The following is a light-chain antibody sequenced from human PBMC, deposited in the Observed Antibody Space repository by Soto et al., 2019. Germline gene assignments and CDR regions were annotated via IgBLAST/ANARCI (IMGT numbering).Light chain of an antibody. CDR2: VGTGGIVG. CDR3: GADHGSGSNFVYV. CDR1: SGYSNYS. Sequence: QSVLTQPPSASASLGASVTLTCTLSSGYSNYSVDWYQQRPGKGPRFVMRVGTGGIVGSKGDGIPDRLSVLGSGLNRYLTIKNIQEEDESDYHCGADHGSGSNFVYVFGTGTKVTVL. V-gene: IGLV9-49*01. J-gene: IGLJ1*01.